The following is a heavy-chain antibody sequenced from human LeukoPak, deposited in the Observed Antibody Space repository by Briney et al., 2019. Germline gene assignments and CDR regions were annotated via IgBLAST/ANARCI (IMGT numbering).Heavy chain of an antibody. V-gene: IGHV3-30-3*01. CDR2: ISYDEINT. J-gene: IGHJ5*02. Sequence: PGGSLRLSCAASGFTFSSFTMYWVRQAPGKGLEWVALISYDEINTYYADSVKGRFTISKDNSKNTLYLQMNSLRPEDTALYYCATVHYGPGDAWGQGTLVTVSS. CDR1: GFTFSSFT. D-gene: IGHD3-10*01. CDR3: ATVHYGPGDA.